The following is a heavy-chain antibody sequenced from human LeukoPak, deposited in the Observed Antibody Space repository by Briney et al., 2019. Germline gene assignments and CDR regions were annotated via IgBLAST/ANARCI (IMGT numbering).Heavy chain of an antibody. V-gene: IGHV1-69*13. Sequence: GASVKVSCKASGYTFTSYGISWVRQAPGQGLEWMGGIIPIFGTANYAQKFQGRVTITADESTSTAYMELSSLRSEDTAVYYCASGVSIAADDYWGQGTLVTVSS. CDR3: ASGVSIAADDY. J-gene: IGHJ4*02. CDR1: GYTFTSYG. CDR2: IIPIFGTA. D-gene: IGHD2-15*01.